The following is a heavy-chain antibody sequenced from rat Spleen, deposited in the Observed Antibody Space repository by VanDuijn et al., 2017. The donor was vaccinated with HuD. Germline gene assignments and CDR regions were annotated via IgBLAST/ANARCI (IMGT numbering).Heavy chain of an antibody. CDR1: GFTFSSFP. CDR2: ISTGGVNT. CDR3: ARHQDVYYGSNWFAY. D-gene: IGHD1-6*01. J-gene: IGHJ3*01. V-gene: IGHV5-46*01. Sequence: EVQLVESGGGLVQPGGSMKFSCAASGFTFSSFPMAWVRQAPTKGLEWVASISTGGVNTYYRDSVKGRFTISRDNAKNTQYLQMDSLRSEDTATYYCARHQDVYYGSNWFAYWGQGTLVTVSS.